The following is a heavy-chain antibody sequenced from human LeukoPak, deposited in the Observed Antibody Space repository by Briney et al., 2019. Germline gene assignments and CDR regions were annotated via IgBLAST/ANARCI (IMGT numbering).Heavy chain of an antibody. Sequence: GGSLRLSCAVSGFTFRTYWMHWVRQVPGEGLVWVSRISEDGSITNYADSVKGRFSISRDNAKNTLYLQMNSLRAEDTAVYYCARDKQQLDYFDYWGQGTLVTVSS. J-gene: IGHJ4*02. CDR1: GFTFRTYW. CDR2: ISEDGSIT. D-gene: IGHD6-13*01. V-gene: IGHV3-74*01. CDR3: ARDKQQLDYFDY.